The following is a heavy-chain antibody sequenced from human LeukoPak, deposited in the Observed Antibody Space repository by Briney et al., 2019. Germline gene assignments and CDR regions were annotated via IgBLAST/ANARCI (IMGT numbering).Heavy chain of an antibody. CDR1: EFTLSSYS. V-gene: IGHV3-21*01. D-gene: IGHD2-2*01. Sequence: GGSLRLSCAASEFTLSSYSTVWVRQAPGRGLEWVSYNCFSSNYRYYADSVKGRFTISRDNAKNSLFLQMNSLRAEDTAVYYCARDPAVITAFDIWGQGTMVTVSS. J-gene: IGHJ3*02. CDR3: ARDPAVITAFDI. CDR2: NCFSSNYR.